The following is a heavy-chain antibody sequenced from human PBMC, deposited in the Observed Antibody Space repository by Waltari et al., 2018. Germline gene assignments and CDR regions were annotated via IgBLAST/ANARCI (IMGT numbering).Heavy chain of an antibody. CDR3: ARCRTGYYLDFQH. J-gene: IGHJ1*01. CDR1: GFTFSRYA. CDR2: IGASGAPT. V-gene: IGHV3-23*01. D-gene: IGHD3-9*01. Sequence: EVQLLESGGGLVQPGGSLRLSCAASGFTFSRYAMNWVRQAPGKGLEWVSVIGASGAPTYYADSVKGRFTISRDNSKNTLYLQMNSLRAEDTAVYYCARCRTGYYLDFQHWGQGTLVTVSS.